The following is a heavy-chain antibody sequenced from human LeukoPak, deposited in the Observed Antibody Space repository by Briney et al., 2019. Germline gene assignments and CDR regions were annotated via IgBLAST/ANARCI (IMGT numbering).Heavy chain of an antibody. J-gene: IGHJ4*02. D-gene: IGHD6-19*01. Sequence: GRSLRPSCAASGFTFSSYAMHWVRQDPGNGLEWVAVISYDGSNKYYADSVKGRFTISRDNSKNTLYLQMSSLRAEDTAVYYCVRDGVGIAVAGIFDYWGQGTLVTVSS. CDR3: VRDGVGIAVAGIFDY. CDR2: ISYDGSNK. V-gene: IGHV3-30*04. CDR1: GFTFSSYA.